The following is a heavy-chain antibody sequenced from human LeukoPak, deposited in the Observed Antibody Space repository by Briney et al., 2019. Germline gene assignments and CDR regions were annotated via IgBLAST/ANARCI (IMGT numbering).Heavy chain of an antibody. CDR3: TTTLLVPAAIARGGIVDY. CDR1: GFTFSNAW. Sequence: PGGSLRLSCAASGFTFSNAWMSSVRQAPGKGLEWVGRIKSKTDGGTTDYAAPVKGRFTISRDDSKNTLYLQMNSLKTEDTAVYYCTTTLLVPAAIARGGIVDYWGQGTLVTVSS. CDR2: IKSKTDGGTT. J-gene: IGHJ4*02. V-gene: IGHV3-15*01. D-gene: IGHD2-2*02.